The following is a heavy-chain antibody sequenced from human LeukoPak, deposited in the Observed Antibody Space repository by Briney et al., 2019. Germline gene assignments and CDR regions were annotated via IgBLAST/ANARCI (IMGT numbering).Heavy chain of an antibody. Sequence: GGSLRLSCAASGFSLSSYAMSWVRQAPGKGLEWVSAISSTDAGTYHADSVRGRFTISRDSSKNTLYLQMNSLRAEDAAVYYCAKAPVTSCRGAYCYPFDYWGQGTLVTISS. V-gene: IGHV3-23*01. J-gene: IGHJ4*02. CDR1: GFSLSSYA. CDR3: AKAPVTSCRGAYCYPFDY. CDR2: ISSTDAGT. D-gene: IGHD2-21*01.